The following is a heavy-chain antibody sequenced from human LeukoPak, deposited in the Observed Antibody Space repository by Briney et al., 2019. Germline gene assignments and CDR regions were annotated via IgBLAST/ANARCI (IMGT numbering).Heavy chain of an antibody. CDR3: ARFYPGSYHTKGYFDY. D-gene: IGHD1-26*01. J-gene: IGHJ4*02. V-gene: IGHV1-46*01. Sequence: ASVKVSCKASGYTFTSYYMHWVRQAPGQGLEWMGIINPSGGSTSYAQKFQGRVTMTRDMSTSTVYMELSSLRSEDTAVYYCARFYPGSYHTKGYFDYWGQGTLVTVSS. CDR1: GYTFTSYY. CDR2: INPSGGST.